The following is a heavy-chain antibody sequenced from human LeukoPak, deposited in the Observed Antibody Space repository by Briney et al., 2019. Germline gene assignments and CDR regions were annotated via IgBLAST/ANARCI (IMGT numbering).Heavy chain of an antibody. J-gene: IGHJ4*02. CDR2: INSDGSST. CDR3: ARLRVTGYRYYFDY. V-gene: IGHV3-74*01. D-gene: IGHD3-9*01. CDR1: GFTFSSYW. Sequence: GGSLRLSCAASGFTFSSYWMHWVRQAPGKGLVWVSRINSDGSSTSYADSVKGRFTISRDNAKNTLYLQMNSLRAEDTAVYYCARLRVTGYRYYFDYWGQGTLVTVSS.